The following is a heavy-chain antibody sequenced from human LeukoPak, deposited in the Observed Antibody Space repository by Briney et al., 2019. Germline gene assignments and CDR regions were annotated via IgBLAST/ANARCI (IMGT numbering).Heavy chain of an antibody. CDR2: ISYDGSNK. Sequence: GGSLRLSCAASGFTFSSYGMHWVRQAPGKGLEWVAVISYDGSNKYYADSVKGRFTISRDNSKNTLYLQMNSLRAEDTAVYYWAKQGGDRYYYGSGLDYWGQGTLVTVSS. V-gene: IGHV3-30*18. CDR1: GFTFSSYG. J-gene: IGHJ4*02. CDR3: AKQGGDRYYYGSGLDY. D-gene: IGHD3-10*01.